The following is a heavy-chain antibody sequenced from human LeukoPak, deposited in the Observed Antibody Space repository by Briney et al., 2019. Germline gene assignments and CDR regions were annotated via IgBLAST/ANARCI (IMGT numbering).Heavy chain of an antibody. J-gene: IGHJ4*02. Sequence: ASVKVSCKASGYTFTSYYIHWVRQAPGQGLERMGIINPSGGSTSYAQNFQGRVTMTRDTSTSTVYMELSSLRSEDTAVYYCARKPFGLGGLDYWGQGTLVTVSS. CDR3: ARKPFGLGGLDY. D-gene: IGHD3-16*01. CDR2: INPSGGST. V-gene: IGHV1-46*01. CDR1: GYTFTSYY.